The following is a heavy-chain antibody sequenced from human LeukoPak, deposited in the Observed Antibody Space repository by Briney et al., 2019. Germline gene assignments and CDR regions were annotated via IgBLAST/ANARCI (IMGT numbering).Heavy chain of an antibody. CDR3: ARDSKARNYYDSSGGPYYFDY. J-gene: IGHJ4*02. Sequence: ASVKVSCKASGYTFTSYYMHWVRQAPGQGLEWMGIINPSGGSTSYAQKFQGRVTMTRDTSTSTVYMELSSLRSEDTAVYYCARDSKARNYYDSSGGPYYFDYWRQGTLVTVSS. CDR2: INPSGGST. CDR1: GYTFTSYY. D-gene: IGHD3-22*01. V-gene: IGHV1-46*01.